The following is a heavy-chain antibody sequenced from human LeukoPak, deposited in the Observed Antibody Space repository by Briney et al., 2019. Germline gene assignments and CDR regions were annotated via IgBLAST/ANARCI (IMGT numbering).Heavy chain of an antibody. CDR3: ARHVSVTMVRGVIIDY. J-gene: IGHJ4*02. Sequence: PSETLSLTCTVSGGSISSSSYYWGWIRQPPGKGLEWFGSIYYSGSTYYNPSLKSRVTISVDTSKNQFSLKLSSVTAADTAVYYCARHVSVTMVRGVIIDYWGQGTLVTVSS. D-gene: IGHD3-10*01. CDR1: GGSISSSSYY. CDR2: IYYSGST. V-gene: IGHV4-39*01.